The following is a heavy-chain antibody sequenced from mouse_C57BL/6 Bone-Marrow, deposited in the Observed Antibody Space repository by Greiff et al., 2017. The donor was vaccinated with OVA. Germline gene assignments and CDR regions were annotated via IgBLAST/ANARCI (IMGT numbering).Heavy chain of an antibody. J-gene: IGHJ2*01. D-gene: IGHD1-1*02. CDR1: GFNIKDDY. Sequence: VQLQQSGAELVRPGASVKLSCTASGFNIKDDYMHWVKQRPEQGLEWIGWIDPENGDTEYASKFQGKATITADTSSNTAYLLLSSRTSADTAVYYCPSFGTFDYWGQGTTLTVSS. CDR2: IDPENGDT. CDR3: PSFGTFDY. V-gene: IGHV14-4*01.